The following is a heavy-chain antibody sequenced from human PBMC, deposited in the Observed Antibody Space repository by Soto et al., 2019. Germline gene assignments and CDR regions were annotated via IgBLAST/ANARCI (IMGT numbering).Heavy chain of an antibody. CDR1: GGSISSYY. D-gene: IGHD3-22*01. CDR3: ARDYYDSSGYYYFDY. V-gene: IGHV4-59*01. J-gene: IGHJ4*02. Sequence: SETLSLTCTVSGGSISSYYWSWIRQPPGKGLEWIGYIYYSGSTNYTPSLKSRVTISVDTSKNQFSLKLSSVTAADTAVYYCARDYYDSSGYYYFDYWGQGTLVTVSS. CDR2: IYYSGST.